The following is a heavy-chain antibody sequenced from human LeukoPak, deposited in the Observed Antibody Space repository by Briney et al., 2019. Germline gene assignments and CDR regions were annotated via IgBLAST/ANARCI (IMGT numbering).Heavy chain of an antibody. J-gene: IGHJ4*02. CDR3: ARWAYDFWSGYSYRNDY. V-gene: IGHV3-11*01. CDR1: GFTFTDYY. D-gene: IGHD3-3*01. CDR2: ISISGTTI. Sequence: GVSLRLSCAASGFTFTDYYMSWIRQAPGKGLEWVSYISISGTTIYYADSVKGRFTFSRDNAKNSLYLQMNSLRAEDTAVYYCARWAYDFWSGYSYRNDYWGQGTLVTVSS.